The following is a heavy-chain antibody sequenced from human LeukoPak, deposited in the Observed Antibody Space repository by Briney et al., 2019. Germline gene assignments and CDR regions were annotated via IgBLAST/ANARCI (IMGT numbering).Heavy chain of an antibody. Sequence: ASVKVSCKTSGYTFITYNLHWVRQAPGQGPEWMGMIIPSGNITTYAQKFQGRVTMTRDTSTSTVYMILSSLRSEDTAVYYCARDGRSSSPRLAYWGQGSLVTVSS. CDR2: IIPSGNIT. CDR3: ARDGRSSSPRLAY. V-gene: IGHV1-46*01. D-gene: IGHD2-2*01. CDR1: GYTFITYN. J-gene: IGHJ4*02.